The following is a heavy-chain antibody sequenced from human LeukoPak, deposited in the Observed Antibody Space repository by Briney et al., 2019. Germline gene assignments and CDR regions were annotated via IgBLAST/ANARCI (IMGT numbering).Heavy chain of an antibody. CDR3: ARHTGYLGY. V-gene: IGHV4-34*01. J-gene: IGHJ4*02. CDR2: INHSGST. D-gene: IGHD1-14*01. CDR1: GGSFSGYY. Sequence: KPSETLSLTCAVYGGSFSGYYWSWIRQPPGKGLEWIGEINHSGSTNYNPSLKRRVTISVDTPKNQFSLKLSSVTAADTAVYYCARHTGYLGYWGQGTLVTVSS.